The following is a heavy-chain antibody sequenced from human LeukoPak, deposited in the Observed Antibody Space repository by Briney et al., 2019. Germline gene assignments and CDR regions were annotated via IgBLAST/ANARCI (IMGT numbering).Heavy chain of an antibody. V-gene: IGHV1-2*02. CDR3: ARDFDVYSSGWFDP. J-gene: IGHJ5*02. Sequence: ASVKVSCKASGYTFTGYYMHWVRQAPGQGLEWMGWINPNSGGTNYAQKFQGRVTMTRDTSIRTAYMELSRLRSDDTAVYYCARDFDVYSSGWFDPWGQGTLVTVSS. CDR2: INPNSGGT. CDR1: GYTFTGYY. D-gene: IGHD6-19*01.